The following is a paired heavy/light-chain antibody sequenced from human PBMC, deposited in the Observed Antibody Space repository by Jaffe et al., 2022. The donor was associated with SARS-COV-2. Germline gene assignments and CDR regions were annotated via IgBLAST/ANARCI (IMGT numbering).Light chain of an antibody. CDR1: QSLVYSDGNTY. CDR2: KVS. V-gene: IGKV2-30*01. Sequence: DVVMTQSPLSLPVTLGQPASISCRSSQSLVYSDGNTYLNWYQQRPGQSPRRLIYKVSNRDSGVPDRFSGSGSGTDFTLKISRVEAEDVGVYYCMQGAQWPLTFGGGTKVEIK. J-gene: IGKJ4*01. CDR3: MQGAQWPLT.
Heavy chain of an antibody. D-gene: IGHD2-21*02. V-gene: IGHV3-23*04. CDR3: AKGCGGRCYSDFDY. CDR2: ISGSDGST. CDR1: GFTFSSFA. Sequence: EVQLVESGGGLVQPGGSLRLSCTASGFTFSSFAMSWVRQAPGRGLEWVSTISGSDGSTYYADSVKGRFTISRDNSKNTLFLQMNNLRAEDAAIYYCAKGCGGRCYSDFDYWGQGTLVTVSS. J-gene: IGHJ4*02.